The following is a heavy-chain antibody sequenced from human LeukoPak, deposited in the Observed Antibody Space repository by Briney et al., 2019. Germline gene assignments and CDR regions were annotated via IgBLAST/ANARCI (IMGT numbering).Heavy chain of an antibody. D-gene: IGHD3-3*01. CDR3: AREWTYDFWSGYYTNYFFDY. CDR2: ISYDGKNK. CDR1: GFTFSHYA. J-gene: IGHJ4*02. V-gene: IGHV3-30*01. Sequence: GGSLRLSCAASGFTFSHYAIHWVRQAPGKGLEWVAVISYDGKNKYYADSGKGRFTISRDNSKNTLYLQMNSLRTEDTAVYYCAREWTYDFWSGYYTNYFFDYWGQGTLVTVSS.